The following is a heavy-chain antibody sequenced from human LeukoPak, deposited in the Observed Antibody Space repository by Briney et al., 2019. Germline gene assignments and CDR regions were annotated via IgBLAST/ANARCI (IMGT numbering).Heavy chain of an antibody. Sequence: SVKVSCKASGGTFSSYAISWVRQAPGQGLEWMGGIIPIFGTANYAQKFQGRVTITADESTSTAYMELSSLRSEDTAVYYCARDNVLRFLGDQTTHYYYYGMDVWGQGTTVTVSS. CDR1: GGTFSSYA. J-gene: IGHJ6*02. D-gene: IGHD3-3*01. CDR2: IIPIFGTA. CDR3: ARDNVLRFLGDQTTHYYYYGMDV. V-gene: IGHV1-69*01.